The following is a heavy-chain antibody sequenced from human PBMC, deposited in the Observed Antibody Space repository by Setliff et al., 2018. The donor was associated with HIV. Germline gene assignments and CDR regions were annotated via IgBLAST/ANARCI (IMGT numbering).Heavy chain of an antibody. CDR2: IYYSGST. V-gene: IGHV4-59*01. Sequence: PSETLSLTCTVSGGSISRYYWSWIRQPPGKGLEWIGYIYYSGSTNYNPSLKSRVTISVDTSKNQFSLKLTSVTAADTAGYYCSRNIAGIVPRRVAFDPWGQGTLVTVSS. D-gene: IGHD1-26*01. J-gene: IGHJ5*02. CDR3: SRNIAGIVPRRVAFDP. CDR1: GGSISRYY.